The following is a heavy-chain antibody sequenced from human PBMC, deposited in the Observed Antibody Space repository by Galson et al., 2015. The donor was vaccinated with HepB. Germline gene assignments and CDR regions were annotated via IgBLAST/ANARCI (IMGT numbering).Heavy chain of an antibody. D-gene: IGHD2-2*01. CDR3: ARLGFRSPAGPTFDY. Sequence: ETLSLTCTVSGGSVSSSSYYWGWIRQPPGKGLEWIGSIYYSGSTYYNPSLKSRVTISVDTSKNQFSLKLSAVTAADTDVYYCARLGFRSPAGPTFDYWGQETLVTVSS. V-gene: IGHV4-39*01. J-gene: IGHJ4*02. CDR2: IYYSGST. CDR1: GGSVSSSSYY.